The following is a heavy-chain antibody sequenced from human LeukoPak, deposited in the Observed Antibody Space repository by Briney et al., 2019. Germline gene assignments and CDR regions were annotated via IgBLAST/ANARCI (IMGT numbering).Heavy chain of an antibody. CDR2: IKSKIHGGTI. CDR1: GFTFDKAW. D-gene: IGHD3-22*01. Sequence: TGGSLRLSCAASGFTFDKAWMTWVRQAPGKGLEWVGRIKSKIHGGTIDYAAPVKGRFTISRDDSENTVYLQMSSLRTEDTAVYYCTTDLPTYYYDSSGYDAFDIWGQGTMVTVSS. V-gene: IGHV3-15*01. CDR3: TTDLPTYYYDSSGYDAFDI. J-gene: IGHJ3*02.